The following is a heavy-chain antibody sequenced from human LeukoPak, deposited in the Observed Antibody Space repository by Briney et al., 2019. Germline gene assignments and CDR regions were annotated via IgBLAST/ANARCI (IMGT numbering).Heavy chain of an antibody. CDR2: IKEDGSEK. CDR3: ARDSSGYQ. D-gene: IGHD3-22*01. CDR1: GFTLSTYW. Sequence: GGALRLSCAASGFTLSTYWKSWVRQAPGKGVEGVANIKEDGSEKYYGDSVKGRFTISRDNAKNSLYLQMNSLRAEDTAVYYCARDSSGYQWGQGTLVTVSS. V-gene: IGHV3-7*01. J-gene: IGHJ4*02.